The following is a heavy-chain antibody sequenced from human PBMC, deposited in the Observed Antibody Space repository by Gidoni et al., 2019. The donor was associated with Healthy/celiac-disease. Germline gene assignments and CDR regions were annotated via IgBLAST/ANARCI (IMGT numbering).Heavy chain of an antibody. J-gene: IGHJ6*02. Sequence: QVHLVQSGAEVKKPGAPVKVPCKASGHNFTGHDMHRVRQAPGQGLEWMGWINPNSGGTNYAQKFQGGVTMTRDTSISTAYMELSRLRSDDTAVYYCARGDYCSGGSCYPYYYYYGMDVWGQGTTVTVSS. CDR2: INPNSGGT. CDR3: ARGDYCSGGSCYPYYYYYGMDV. V-gene: IGHV1-2*02. CDR1: GHNFTGHD. D-gene: IGHD2-15*01.